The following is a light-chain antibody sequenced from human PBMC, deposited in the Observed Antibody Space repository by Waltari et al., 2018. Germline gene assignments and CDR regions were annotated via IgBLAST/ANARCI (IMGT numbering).Light chain of an antibody. Sequence: SYELTQPPSVSVSPGQTARITCSGDALPKQYAFWYQQKPGQAPVLIIDKDTQRPSGIPERFSGSSSGTTVTMTISGVQAEDEADYYCLSADSSGTSNVFGGGTKLTIL. V-gene: IGLV3-25*03. J-gene: IGLJ3*02. CDR1: ALPKQY. CDR3: LSADSSGTSNV. CDR2: KDT.